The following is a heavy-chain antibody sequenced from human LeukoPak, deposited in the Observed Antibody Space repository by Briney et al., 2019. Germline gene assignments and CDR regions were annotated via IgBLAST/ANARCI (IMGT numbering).Heavy chain of an antibody. J-gene: IGHJ4*02. Sequence: GGSLRLSCAASGFTFSSYWMHWVRQAPGKGRVWVSRINTDGSSRDYADSVKGRFTISRDNSKNTLYLQMNSLRAEDTAVYYCAKHQGQWLTPAFDYWGQGTLVTVSS. V-gene: IGHV3-74*01. D-gene: IGHD6-19*01. CDR1: GFTFSSYW. CDR3: AKHQGQWLTPAFDY. CDR2: INTDGSSR.